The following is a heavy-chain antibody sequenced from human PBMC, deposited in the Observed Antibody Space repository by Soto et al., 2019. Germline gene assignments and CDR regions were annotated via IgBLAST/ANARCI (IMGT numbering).Heavy chain of an antibody. CDR3: VRTSLVVAAATREDY. J-gene: IGHJ4*02. D-gene: IGHD2-15*01. V-gene: IGHV3-74*01. CDR2: INSDGRRT. CDR1: GFTFSSYW. Sequence: PGGSLRLSCAASGFTFSSYWMHWVRQAPGKGRVGVRRINSDGRRTSYEDSVKGRFTTSRDTAKTTLYLQMNSLRAEDTAVYYCVRTSLVVAAATREDYWGQGTLVTVSS.